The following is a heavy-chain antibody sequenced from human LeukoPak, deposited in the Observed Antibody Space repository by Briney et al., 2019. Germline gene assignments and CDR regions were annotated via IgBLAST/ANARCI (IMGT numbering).Heavy chain of an antibody. CDR1: GFTFSNAW. J-gene: IGHJ4*02. CDR3: TTDRGYVRY. CDR2: IKSKTGGGTT. V-gene: IGHV3-15*01. Sequence: PGGSLRLSCAASGFTFSNAWMSWVRQAPGKGLEWVGGIKSKTGGGTTDDAAPVKGRFTISRDDSKNTLYLKMNSLKTEDTAVYCCTTDRGYVRYWGQGTLVTVSS. D-gene: IGHD5-12*01.